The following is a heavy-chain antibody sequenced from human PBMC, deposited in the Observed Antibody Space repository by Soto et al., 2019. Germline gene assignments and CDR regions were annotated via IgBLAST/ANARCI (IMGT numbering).Heavy chain of an antibody. CDR1: GYTFTSYY. CDR3: ARALRYCSGGSCASGPGYFDY. Sequence: GPPVKVSCKASGYTFTSYYMHWVRQAPGQGLEWMGIINPSGGSTGYAQKFQGRVTMTRDTSTSTVYMELSSLRSEDTAVYYCARALRYCSGGSCASGPGYFDYWGQGTLVTVSS. J-gene: IGHJ4*02. V-gene: IGHV1-46*03. D-gene: IGHD2-15*01. CDR2: INPSGGST.